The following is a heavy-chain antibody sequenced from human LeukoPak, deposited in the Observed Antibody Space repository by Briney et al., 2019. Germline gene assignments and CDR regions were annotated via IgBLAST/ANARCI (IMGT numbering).Heavy chain of an antibody. CDR2: ISSGDNTI. J-gene: IGHJ4*02. CDR1: GFTFSSYE. V-gene: IGHV3-48*03. CDR3: AREGTAMASFDY. D-gene: IGHD5-18*01. Sequence: GGSLRLSCAASGFTFSSYEMNWVRQAPGRGLEWVSYISSGDNTIYYADSVKGRFTISRDNAKNSLYLQMNSLRAEDTAVYYCAREGTAMASFDYWGQGTLVTVSS.